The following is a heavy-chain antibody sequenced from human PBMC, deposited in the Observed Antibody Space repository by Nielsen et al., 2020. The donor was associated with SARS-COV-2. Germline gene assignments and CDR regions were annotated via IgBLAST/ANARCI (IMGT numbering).Heavy chain of an antibody. CDR2: IYYSGST. V-gene: IGHV4-31*03. J-gene: IGHJ4*02. D-gene: IGHD3-22*01. CDR3: ARGSDSSGYYRYFDY. Sequence: LDCTVSGGSISCGGYYWSWIRQHPGKGLEWIGYIYYSGSTYYNPSLKSRVTISVDTSKNQFSLKLSSVTAADTAVYYCARGSDSSGYYRYFDYWGQGTLVTVSS. CDR1: GGSISCGGYY.